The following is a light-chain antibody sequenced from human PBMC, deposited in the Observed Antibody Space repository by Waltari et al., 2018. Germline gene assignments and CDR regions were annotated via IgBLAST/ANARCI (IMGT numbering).Light chain of an antibody. CDR2: GLS. Sequence: QSALTQPPSVSGSPGQSVTISCSGTSSEVGTFYRPHWYQQPPGTAPKLIIFGLSSRPSGVPDHFSGSKSGSTASLTISGLQAEDEGDYYCSSYTPSGTLVFGGGTKLTVL. J-gene: IGLJ2*01. V-gene: IGLV2-18*02. CDR3: SSYTPSGTLV. CDR1: SSEVGTFYR.